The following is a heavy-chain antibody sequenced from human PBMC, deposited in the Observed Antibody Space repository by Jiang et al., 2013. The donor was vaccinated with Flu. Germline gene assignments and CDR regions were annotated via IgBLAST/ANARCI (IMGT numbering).Heavy chain of an antibody. CDR2: MNPNSGNT. Sequence: YTFTSYDINWVRQATGQGLEWMGWMNPNSGNTGYAQKFQGRVTMTRNTSVSTAYMELSSLRSEDTAVYYCAREMVRGVGDFDYWGQGTLVTVSS. D-gene: IGHD3-10*01. V-gene: IGHV1-8*02. J-gene: IGHJ4*02. CDR1: YTFTSYD. CDR3: AREMVRGVGDFDY.